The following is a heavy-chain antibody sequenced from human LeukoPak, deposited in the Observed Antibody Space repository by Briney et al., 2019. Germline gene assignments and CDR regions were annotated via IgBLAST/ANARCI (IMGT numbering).Heavy chain of an antibody. CDR3: ARGWMGTTDYMDV. D-gene: IGHD4-11*01. CDR2: ISSSSSYI. V-gene: IGHV3-21*01. CDR1: GFTFSSYA. J-gene: IGHJ6*03. Sequence: GGSLRLSCAASGFTFSSYAMHWVRQAPGKGLEWVSSISSSSSYIYYADSVKGRFTISRDNAKNSLYLQMNSLRAEDTAVYYCARGWMGTTDYMDVWGKGTTVTISS.